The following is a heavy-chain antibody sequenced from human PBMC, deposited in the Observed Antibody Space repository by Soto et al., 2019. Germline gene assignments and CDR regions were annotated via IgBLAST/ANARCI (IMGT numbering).Heavy chain of an antibody. CDR1: GFTFSSYS. D-gene: IGHD3-3*01. CDR3: ARDPSLYYDFWSGYSFDY. J-gene: IGHJ4*02. V-gene: IGHV3-21*01. CDR2: ISSSSSYI. Sequence: GGSLRLSCAASGFTFSSYSMNWVRQAPGKGLEWVSSISSSSSYIYYADSVKGRFTISRDNAKNSLYLQMNSLRAEDTAVYYCARDPSLYYDFWSGYSFDYWGQGTLVTVSS.